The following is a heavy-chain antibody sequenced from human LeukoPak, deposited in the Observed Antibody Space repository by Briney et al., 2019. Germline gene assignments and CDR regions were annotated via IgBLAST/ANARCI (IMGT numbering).Heavy chain of an antibody. V-gene: IGHV4-59*01. CDR1: GGSISSYY. CDR3: ARDESGNFDY. CDR2: IYYSGST. D-gene: IGHD1-26*01. J-gene: IGHJ4*02. Sequence: PSETLSLTCTVSGGSISSYYWSWIRQPPGKGLEWIGYIYYSGSTNYNPSLTSRVTISVDTSKNQFSLKLSSVTAADTAVYYCARDESGNFDYWGQGTLVTVSS.